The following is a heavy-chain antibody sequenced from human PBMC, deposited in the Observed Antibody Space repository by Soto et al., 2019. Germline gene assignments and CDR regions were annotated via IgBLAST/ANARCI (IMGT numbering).Heavy chain of an antibody. CDR3: AITPGGSHHALYLMDS. V-gene: IGHV1-69*01. D-gene: IGHD1-26*01. CDR2: IIPLSTTA. J-gene: IGHJ6*02. Sequence: QVQLMQSGPEAKKPGSSVRVSCKASGGSFPDFAVSWVRQAPGKGLEWMGGIIPLSTTANYAQRFQARVTITADVSTDTAYMDLTSLTFADTAVYYCAITPGGSHHALYLMDSWGQGTTVTVSS. CDR1: GGSFPDFA.